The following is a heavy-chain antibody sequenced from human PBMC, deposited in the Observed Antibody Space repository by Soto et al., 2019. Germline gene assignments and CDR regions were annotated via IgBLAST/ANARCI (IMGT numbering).Heavy chain of an antibody. CDR1: GGTFSTSS. Sequence: QVQLVQSGAEVKKPGSSVKVSCKASGGTFSTSSINWLRQAPGQRPEWMGNILPIFGTADYAQKFRDRVTITADKSTNTAYMELRSLFSEDAAVYYCARGPAYGGNSDAFEIWGQGTVVTVSS. CDR2: ILPIFGTA. CDR3: ARGPAYGGNSDAFEI. V-gene: IGHV1-69*14. J-gene: IGHJ3*02. D-gene: IGHD4-17*01.